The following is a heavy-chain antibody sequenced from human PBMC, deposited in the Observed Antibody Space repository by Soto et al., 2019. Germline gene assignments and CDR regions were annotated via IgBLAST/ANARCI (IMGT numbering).Heavy chain of an antibody. CDR1: GGTFSSYA. V-gene: IGHV1-69*06. CDR2: IIPIFGTA. CDR3: AGGPSVGDTHAFDI. J-gene: IGHJ3*02. D-gene: IGHD1-26*01. Sequence: SVKVSCKASGGTFSSYAISWVRQAPGQGLEWMGGIIPIFGTANYAQKFQGRVTITADKSTSTAYMELSSLRSEGTAVYYCAGGPSVGDTHAFDIWGKGTMVIVSS.